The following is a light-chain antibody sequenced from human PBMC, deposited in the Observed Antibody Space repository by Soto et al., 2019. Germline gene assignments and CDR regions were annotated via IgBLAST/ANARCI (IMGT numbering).Light chain of an antibody. Sequence: DIQMTQSPSTLSASVGDRVTVACRASQSINIWLAWYQQKPGKAPKLLIYDASSLEGGVPSRFSGSGSGTDFTLTISCLQSEDFATYYCQQYYSYPLTFGGGTKVDIK. J-gene: IGKJ4*01. CDR3: QQYYSYPLT. CDR1: QSINIW. V-gene: IGKV1-5*01. CDR2: DAS.